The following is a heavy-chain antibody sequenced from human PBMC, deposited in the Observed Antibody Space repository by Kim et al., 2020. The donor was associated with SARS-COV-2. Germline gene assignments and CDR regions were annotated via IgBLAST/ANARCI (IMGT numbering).Heavy chain of an antibody. CDR1: GFTFDDYG. CDR3: ARARSGTTFLEAFDI. D-gene: IGHD1-7*01. Sequence: GGSLRLSCAASGFTFDDYGMRWVRQAPGKGLEWVSGINWNGGRTGYADSVKGRFTISRDNGKSSLSLQMSSLRAEDTALYYCARARSGTTFLEAFDIWGQGTMVTVAS. CDR2: INWNGGRT. J-gene: IGHJ3*02. V-gene: IGHV3-20*04.